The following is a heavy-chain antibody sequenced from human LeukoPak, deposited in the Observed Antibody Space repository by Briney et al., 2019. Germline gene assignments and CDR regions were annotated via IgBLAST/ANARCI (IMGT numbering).Heavy chain of an antibody. Sequence: NLGESLKISCKGSGYSFTSYWIGWVRQMPGKGLEWMGIIYPGDSDTRYSPSFQGQVTISTDKSISTAYLQWSSLKASDTAMYYCARGYYGSGSGPGRFDPWGQGTLVTVSS. V-gene: IGHV5-51*01. D-gene: IGHD3-10*01. J-gene: IGHJ5*02. CDR1: GYSFTSYW. CDR3: ARGYYGSGSGPGRFDP. CDR2: IYPGDSDT.